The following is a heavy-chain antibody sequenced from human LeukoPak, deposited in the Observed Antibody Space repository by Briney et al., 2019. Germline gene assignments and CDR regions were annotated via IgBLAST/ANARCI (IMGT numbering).Heavy chain of an antibody. V-gene: IGHV3-21*01. D-gene: IGHD3-22*01. CDR1: GFTFSSYS. CDR3: ARDRVGYYDSSALDASDI. Sequence: PGGSLRLSCAASGFTFSSYSMNWVRQAPGKGLEWVSSISSSSSYIYYADSVKGRFTISRDNAKNSLYLQTNSLRAEDTAVYYCARDRVGYYDSSALDASDIWGQGTMVTVSS. J-gene: IGHJ3*02. CDR2: ISSSSSYI.